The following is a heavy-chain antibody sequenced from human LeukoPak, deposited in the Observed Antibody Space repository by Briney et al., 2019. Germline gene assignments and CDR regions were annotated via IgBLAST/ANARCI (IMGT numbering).Heavy chain of an antibody. Sequence: PGGSLRLSCAASGFTFSSYGMHWVRQAPGKGLEWVAVIPYDGSNKYYADSVKGRFTISRDNSKNTLYLQMNSLRAEDTAVYYCAKGETMIVVVTERPFDYWGQGTLVTVCS. D-gene: IGHD3-22*01. V-gene: IGHV3-30*18. CDR2: IPYDGSNK. J-gene: IGHJ4*02. CDR3: AKGETMIVVVTERPFDY. CDR1: GFTFSSYG.